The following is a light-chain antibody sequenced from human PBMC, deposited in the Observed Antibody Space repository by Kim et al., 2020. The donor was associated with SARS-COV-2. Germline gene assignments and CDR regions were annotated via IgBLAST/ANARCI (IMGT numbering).Light chain of an antibody. V-gene: IGLV2-14*01. CDR1: SSDVGGYNY. J-gene: IGLJ3*02. CDR3: SSYTSSSTWV. CDR2: DVN. Sequence: QSALTQPASVSGSPGQSITISCTGTSSDVGGYNYVSWYQQNPGKAPKLMIYDVNKRPSGVSNRFSGSKSGNTASLTISGLQAEDEADYYCSSYTSSSTWVFGGGTQLTVL.